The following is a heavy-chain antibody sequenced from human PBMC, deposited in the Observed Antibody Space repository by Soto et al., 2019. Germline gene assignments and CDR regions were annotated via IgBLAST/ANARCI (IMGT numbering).Heavy chain of an antibody. V-gene: IGHV3-30-3*01. CDR1: GFTFSTYA. J-gene: IGHJ6*02. Sequence: GGSLRLSCAASGFTFSTYAMHWVRQAPGKGLEWVGVISYDGSNKYYADSVKGRFTISRDNSKDTLYLQMNSLRGEDTAVYYCARALRTLREVITEYPYYYGIDVWGQGTTVTVSS. CDR2: ISYDGSNK. CDR3: ARALRTLREVITEYPYYYGIDV. D-gene: IGHD3-10*01.